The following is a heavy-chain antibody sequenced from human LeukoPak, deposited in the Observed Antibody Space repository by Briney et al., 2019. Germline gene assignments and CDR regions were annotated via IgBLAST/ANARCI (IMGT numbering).Heavy chain of an antibody. Sequence: GDSRKVSCQASGYTFTTYFMHWVRQADGHWTEWMGWINPESGGERYSEKLQSRVTMTRDTSINTLYMELNRLRSDDTAVYNCARPHVGGCYSNDAFDILGQGGMVTVCS. CDR3: ARPHVGGCYSNDAFDI. J-gene: IGHJ3*02. CDR2: INPESGGE. D-gene: IGHD1-26*01. CDR1: GYTFTTYF. V-gene: IGHV1-2*02.